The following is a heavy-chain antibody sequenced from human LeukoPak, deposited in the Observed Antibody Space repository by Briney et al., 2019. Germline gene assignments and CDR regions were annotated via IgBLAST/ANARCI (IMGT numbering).Heavy chain of an antibody. J-gene: IGHJ3*02. CDR2: INAGNGNT. V-gene: IGHV1-3*01. CDR1: GYTFTSYA. D-gene: IGHD4-17*01. Sequence: ASVTVSCKASGYTFTSYAMHWVRQAPGQRLEWMGWINAGNGNTKYSQKFQGRVTITRDTSASTAYMELSSLRSEDTAVYYCASYGDWNDAFDIWGQGTMVTVSS. CDR3: ASYGDWNDAFDI.